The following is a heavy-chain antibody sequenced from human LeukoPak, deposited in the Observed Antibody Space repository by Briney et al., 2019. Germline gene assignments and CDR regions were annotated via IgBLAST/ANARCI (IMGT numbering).Heavy chain of an antibody. CDR2: IYYSEST. CDR3: ARRRVTMVRGLKKYNWFDP. Sequence: SETLSLTCTVSGGSISSSSYYWGWIRQPPGKGLEWIGSIYYSESTYYNPSLKSRVTISVDTSKNQFSLKLSSVTAADTAVYYCARRRVTMVRGLKKYNWFDPWGQGTLVTVSS. CDR1: GGSISSSSYY. D-gene: IGHD3-10*01. V-gene: IGHV4-39*01. J-gene: IGHJ5*02.